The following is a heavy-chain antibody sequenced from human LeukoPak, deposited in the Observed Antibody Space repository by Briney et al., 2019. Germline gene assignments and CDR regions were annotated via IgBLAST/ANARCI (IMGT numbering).Heavy chain of an antibody. CDR2: IYSGGST. CDR3: ARDEAARASSWYSWYYYMDV. CDR1: GFTVSSNY. D-gene: IGHD6-13*01. J-gene: IGHJ6*03. Sequence: GGSLRLSCAASGFTVSSNYMGWVRQAPGKGLEWVSVIYSGGSTYYADSVKGRFTISRDNSKNTLYLQMNSLRAEDTAVYYCARDEAARASSWYSWYYYMDVWGKGTTVTVSS. V-gene: IGHV3-53*01.